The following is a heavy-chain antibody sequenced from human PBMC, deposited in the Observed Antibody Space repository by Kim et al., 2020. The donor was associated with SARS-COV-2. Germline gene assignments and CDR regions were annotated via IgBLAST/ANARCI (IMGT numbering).Heavy chain of an antibody. CDR3: ARDTLAAYGDYGWFDP. CDR2: IWYDGSNK. CDR1: GFTFSSYG. V-gene: IGHV3-33*01. Sequence: GGSLRLSCAASGFTFSSYGMHWVRQAPGKGLEWVAVIWYDGSNKYYADSVKGRFTISRDNSKNTLYLQMNSLRAEDTAVYYCARDTLAAYGDYGWFDPWGQGTLVTVSS. D-gene: IGHD4-17*01. J-gene: IGHJ5*02.